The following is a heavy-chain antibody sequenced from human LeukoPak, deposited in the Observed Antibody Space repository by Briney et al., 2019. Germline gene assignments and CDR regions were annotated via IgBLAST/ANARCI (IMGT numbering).Heavy chain of an antibody. CDR2: INHSGST. D-gene: IGHD4-17*01. CDR1: GASFSGYY. J-gene: IGHJ6*01. CDR3: ARDGDYDSPYYYYYGMDV. V-gene: IGHV4-34*01. Sequence: SETLSLTCAVYGASFSGYYWTWIRQPPGKGLEWIGEINHSGSTNYNPSLKSRVTISVDTSKNQFSLKLSSVTAADTAVYYCARDGDYDSPYYYYYGMDVWGQGTTVTVSS.